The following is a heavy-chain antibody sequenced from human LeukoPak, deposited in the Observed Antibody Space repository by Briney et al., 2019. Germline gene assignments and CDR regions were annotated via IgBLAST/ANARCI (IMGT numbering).Heavy chain of an antibody. J-gene: IGHJ4*02. V-gene: IGHV1-18*01. CDR1: GYTSTSYG. D-gene: IGHD3-10*01. Sequence: GASVKVSCKASGYTSTSYGISWVRQAPGQGLEWMGWISAQNGNTHYAQKLQGRVTMPTETPTSTASMEPKSLRSGHTAVDYCARATRYYGSGTHPLFDSWGRETLVTVS. CDR3: ARATRYYGSGTHPLFDS. CDR2: ISAQNGNT.